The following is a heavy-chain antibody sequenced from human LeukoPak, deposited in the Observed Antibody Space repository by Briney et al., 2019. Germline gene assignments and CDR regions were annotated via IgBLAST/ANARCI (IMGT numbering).Heavy chain of an antibody. D-gene: IGHD5-18*01. J-gene: IGHJ3*02. Sequence: SETLSLTCAVSGGSISSGGYSWSWIRQPPGKGLEWIGYIYHSGSTYYNPSLKSRVTISVDRSKNQFPLKLSSVTAADTAVYYCARDRIQLWLALYDAFDIWGQGTMVTVSS. CDR3: ARDRIQLWLALYDAFDI. CDR1: GGSISSGGYS. V-gene: IGHV4-30-2*01. CDR2: IYHSGST.